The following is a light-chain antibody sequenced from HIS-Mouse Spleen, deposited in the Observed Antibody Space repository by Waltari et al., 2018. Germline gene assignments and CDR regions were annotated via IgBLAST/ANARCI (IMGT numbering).Light chain of an antibody. V-gene: IGLV2-23*01. J-gene: IGLJ2*01. CDR3: CSYAGSSTSVV. CDR1: SRAVGSYNL. Sequence: QSALTQPASVSGSPGQSINISCTRTSRAVGSYNLVPWYQQHPGKAPKLMIYEGSKRPSGVSNRFSGSKSGNTASLTISGLQAEDEADYYCCSYAGSSTSVVFGGGTKLTVL. CDR2: EGS.